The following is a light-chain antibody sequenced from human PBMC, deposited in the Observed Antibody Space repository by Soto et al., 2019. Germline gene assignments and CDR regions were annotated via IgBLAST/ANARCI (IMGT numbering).Light chain of an antibody. CDR3: QAWDGSTVV. V-gene: IGLV3-1*01. CDR2: QDI. CDR1: KLSNKY. Sequence: SYELTQPPSVSVSPGQTASITCSGQKLSNKYACWYQQRSGQSPILVIYQDIKRPSGIPERFSGSNSGNPATLTITGTQAVDEADYYCQAWDGSTVVFAGGTKLTVL. J-gene: IGLJ3*02.